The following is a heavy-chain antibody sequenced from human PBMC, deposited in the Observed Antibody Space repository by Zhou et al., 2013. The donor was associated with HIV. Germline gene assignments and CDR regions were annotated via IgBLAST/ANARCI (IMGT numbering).Heavy chain of an antibody. J-gene: IGHJ4*02. V-gene: IGHV1-69*04. CDR3: ARAKSGYLEVERPYPFDY. Sequence: QVQLVQSGAEVKKPGSSVKVSCKASGDTLSNSIISWVRQAPGRGLEWMGWNIPVLGLSDYARKFQGRVTITADRSTNLVYMEVRSLRSEDTAIYYCARAKSGYLEVERPYPFDYWGRGTLVTVSS. CDR2: NIPVLGLS. D-gene: IGHD5-12*01. CDR1: GDTLSNSI.